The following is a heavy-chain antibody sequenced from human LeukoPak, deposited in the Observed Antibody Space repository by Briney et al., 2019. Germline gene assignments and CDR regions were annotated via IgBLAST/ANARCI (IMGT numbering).Heavy chain of an antibody. CDR3: ARVRVTGYSNFAY. V-gene: IGHV3-53*01. J-gene: IGHJ4*02. CDR1: GFTISSYY. Sequence: GGSLWLSCAASGFTISSYYMAWVRQAPGKGLEWVSVIYHSGNTDYADSVKGRFTISRDNSKNTVYLQMSSLRAEDTAVYYCARVRVTGYSNFAYWGQGTLVTVSS. CDR2: IYHSGNT. D-gene: IGHD3-9*01.